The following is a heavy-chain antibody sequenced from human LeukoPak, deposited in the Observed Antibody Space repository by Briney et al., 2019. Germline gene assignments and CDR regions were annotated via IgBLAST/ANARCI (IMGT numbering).Heavy chain of an antibody. Sequence: PGGSLRLSCTASGFTFSSYAMHWVRQAPGKGLEWVAVTSYDGSNQYYADSVKGRFTISRDNSKNTLYLQMNSLRPDDTAVYYCARGAYCSGGSCYRNWFDPWGQGTLVTVSS. V-gene: IGHV3-30-3*01. CDR2: TSYDGSNQ. CDR3: ARGAYCSGGSCYRNWFDP. J-gene: IGHJ5*02. D-gene: IGHD2-15*01. CDR1: GFTFSSYA.